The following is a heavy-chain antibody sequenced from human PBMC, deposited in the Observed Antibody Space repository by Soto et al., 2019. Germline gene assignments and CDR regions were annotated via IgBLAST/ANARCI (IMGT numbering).Heavy chain of an antibody. Sequence: QVQLVQAGAEVKKPGSSVKVSCKASGGTFSSYAISWVRQAPGQGLEWMGGIIPIFGTANYAQKFQGRVTITADESTSTAYMELSSLRFEDTAMYYCARVRITFGGVITYNWFDPWGQGTMVTVSS. CDR1: GGTFSSYA. V-gene: IGHV1-69*01. D-gene: IGHD3-16*02. J-gene: IGHJ5*02. CDR3: ARVRITFGGVITYNWFDP. CDR2: IIPIFGTA.